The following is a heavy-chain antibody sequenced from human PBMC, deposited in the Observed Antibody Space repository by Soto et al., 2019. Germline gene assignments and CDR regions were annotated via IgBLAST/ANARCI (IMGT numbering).Heavy chain of an antibody. V-gene: IGHV3-43*01. CDR3: GKGLYASSSLVDY. CDR2: ISWDGGST. J-gene: IGHJ4*02. D-gene: IGHD6-6*01. CDR1: GFTFDDYT. Sequence: VQLVESGGVVVQPGGSLRLSCAASGFTFDDYTMHWVRQAPGKGLEWVSLISWDGGSTLYAASVKGRFTISRDNSKNSLYLQMNSLRTDDTALYYCGKGLYASSSLVDYWGQGTLVTVSS.